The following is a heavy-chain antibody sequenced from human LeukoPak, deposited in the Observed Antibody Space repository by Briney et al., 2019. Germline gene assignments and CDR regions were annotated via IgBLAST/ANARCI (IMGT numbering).Heavy chain of an antibody. J-gene: IGHJ6*03. D-gene: IGHD6-13*01. V-gene: IGHV4-39*01. CDR1: GGSISSSSYY. CDR2: NYYSGST. Sequence: PSETLSLTCTVSGGSISSSSYYWGWIRQPPGKGLKWFVSNYYSGSTYYNPSLKSRVTISVDTSKNQFSLKLSSVTAADTAVYYCARHAAGPPRYYYYYYMDVWGKGTTVTVSS. CDR3: ARHAAGPPRYYYYYYMDV.